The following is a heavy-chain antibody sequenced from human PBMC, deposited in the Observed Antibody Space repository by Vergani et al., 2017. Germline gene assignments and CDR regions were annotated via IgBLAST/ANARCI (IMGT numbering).Heavy chain of an antibody. CDR1: GGSISSYY. D-gene: IGHD6-13*01. CDR3: ARGVSSSWVYYYMDV. V-gene: IGHV4-59*01. Sequence: QVQLQESGPGLVKPSETLSLTCTVSGGSISSYYWSWIRQPPGKGMEWIGDIHYSGSTNYNPSLKSRVSISVDTSKNQLSLKLYSVTAAATAVYYCARGVSSSWVYYYMDVWGKGTTVTVSS. J-gene: IGHJ6*03. CDR2: IHYSGST.